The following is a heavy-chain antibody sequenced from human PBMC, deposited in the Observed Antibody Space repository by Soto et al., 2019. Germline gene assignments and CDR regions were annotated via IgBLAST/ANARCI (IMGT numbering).Heavy chain of an antibody. J-gene: IGHJ1*01. Sequence: ASVKVSCKASGYTFTGYYMHWVRQAPGQGLEWMGWINPNSGGTNYAQKFQGWVTMTRDTSISTAYMELSRLRSDDTAVYYCARGPYSSSWYGEEYFQHWGQGXLVTVS. CDR1: GYTFTGYY. CDR2: INPNSGGT. D-gene: IGHD6-13*01. V-gene: IGHV1-2*04. CDR3: ARGPYSSSWYGEEYFQH.